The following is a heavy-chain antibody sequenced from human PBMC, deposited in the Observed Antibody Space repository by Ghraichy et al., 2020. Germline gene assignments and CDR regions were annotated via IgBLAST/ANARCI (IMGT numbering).Heavy chain of an antibody. V-gene: IGHV4-59*08. CDR2: INYSGST. CDR3: ARLHGGYVAWFDP. CDR1: GGSISSYS. D-gene: IGHD1-26*01. J-gene: IGHJ5*02. Sequence: SETLSLTCTVSGGSISSYSWSWIRQPPGQGLEWIGYINYSGSTNYNPSLKSRVTISVDTSKNQFSLKLSSVTAADTAVYYCARLHGGYVAWFDPWGQGNLVT.